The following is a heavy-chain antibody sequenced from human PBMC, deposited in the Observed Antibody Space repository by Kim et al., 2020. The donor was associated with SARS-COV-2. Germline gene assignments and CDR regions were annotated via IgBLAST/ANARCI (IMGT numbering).Heavy chain of an antibody. CDR2: ISYDGSNK. D-gene: IGHD1-26*01. Sequence: GGSLRLSCAASGFTFSSYAIHWVRQAPGKGLEWVAYISYDGSNKYYGDSVKGRFTISRDNSKNTLYVQMNSLRAEDTAVYYCARDSVHALGNGAFDIWGQGTMVTVSS. V-gene: IGHV3-30*04. J-gene: IGHJ3*02. CDR1: GFTFSSYA. CDR3: ARDSVHALGNGAFDI.